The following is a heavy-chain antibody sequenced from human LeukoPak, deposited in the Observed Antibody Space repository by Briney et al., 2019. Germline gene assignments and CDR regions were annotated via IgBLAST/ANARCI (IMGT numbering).Heavy chain of an antibody. CDR1: GFTFSSYA. J-gene: IGHJ4*02. CDR3: AKGWYSGSYYLTDC. CDR2: ISGSGGST. V-gene: IGHV3-23*01. D-gene: IGHD1-26*01. Sequence: GGSLRLSCAASGFTFSSYAMSWVRQAPGKGLEWVSAISGSGGSTYYADSVKGRFTISRDNSKNTLYLQMNSLRAGDTAVYYCAKGWYSGSYYLTDCWGQGTLVTVSS.